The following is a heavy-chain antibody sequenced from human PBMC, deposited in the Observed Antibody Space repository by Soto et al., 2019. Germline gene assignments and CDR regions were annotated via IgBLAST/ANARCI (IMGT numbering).Heavy chain of an antibody. CDR2: IDPSDSYT. J-gene: IGHJ6*02. Sequence: LGESLNISCKGSGYSFTSYWTSWVRQMPGKGLEWMGRIDPSDSYTNYSPSFQGHVTISADKSISTAYLQWSSLKASDTAMYYCATRITGTRDGMDVWGQGTTVTVSS. D-gene: IGHD1-7*01. CDR1: GYSFTSYW. CDR3: ATRITGTRDGMDV. V-gene: IGHV5-10-1*01.